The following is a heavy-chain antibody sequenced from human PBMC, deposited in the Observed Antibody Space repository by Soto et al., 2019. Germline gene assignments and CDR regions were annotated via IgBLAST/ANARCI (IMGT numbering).Heavy chain of an antibody. Sequence: QVHLVQSGAEEKKPGSSVKVSCKASGGRFNKYVVVWVRQAPGQGLEWMGKVIPMFVAADYAQKFQGRVTITADVSTNTVYMEMGGLRPDDTATYYCARDDSWSGLKNDYYYAMDVWRQGTTVTVSS. V-gene: IGHV1-69*18. J-gene: IGHJ6*02. CDR2: VIPMFVAA. CDR3: ARDDSWSGLKNDYYYAMDV. D-gene: IGHD3-22*01. CDR1: GGRFNKYV.